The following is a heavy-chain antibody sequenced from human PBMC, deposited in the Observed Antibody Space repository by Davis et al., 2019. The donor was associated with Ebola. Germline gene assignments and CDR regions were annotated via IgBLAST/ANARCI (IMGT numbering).Heavy chain of an antibody. CDR3: AKDHGSYYDTSGYRWFDP. D-gene: IGHD3-22*01. CDR1: GFTFSIFA. CDR2: ISGSGGRT. V-gene: IGHV3-23*01. J-gene: IGHJ5*02. Sequence: GESLKISCAASGFTFSIFAMNWVRQAPGKGLEWVSAISGSGGRTNYADSVKGRFIISRDNAKNTLYLQMDSLRPEDTAFYYCAKDHGSYYDTSGYRWFDPWGQGTLVTVSS.